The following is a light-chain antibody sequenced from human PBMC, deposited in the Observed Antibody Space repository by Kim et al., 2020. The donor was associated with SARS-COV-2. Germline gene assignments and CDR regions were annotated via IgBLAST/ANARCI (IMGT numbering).Light chain of an antibody. CDR3: QQCFSTST. J-gene: IGKJ1*01. CDR2: SAS. Sequence: GATFPIPSLASQNIYNYLNCYQQKPGGVPKSLIYSASTLQSGIPSGFSGSESGTDSTLTISSLQPKDCAIYYCQQCFSTSTFGQGTKMDIK. V-gene: IGKV1-39*01. CDR1: QNIYNY.